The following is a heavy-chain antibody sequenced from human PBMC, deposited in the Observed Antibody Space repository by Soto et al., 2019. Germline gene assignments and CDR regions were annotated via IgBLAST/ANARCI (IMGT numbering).Heavy chain of an antibody. CDR2: ISGSGGST. CDR3: AAPGYSGYDSWWYFDL. J-gene: IGHJ2*01. D-gene: IGHD5-12*01. CDR1: GFTFSSDA. Sequence: EVQLLESGGGLVQPGGSLRLSCAASGFTFSSDAMSWVRQAPGKWLEWVSAISGSGGSTYYADSVKGPFTIYRDNSKNTRDLQMNSLRADDTAVYYCAAPGYSGYDSWWYFDLWGRGTLVTVSS. V-gene: IGHV3-23*01.